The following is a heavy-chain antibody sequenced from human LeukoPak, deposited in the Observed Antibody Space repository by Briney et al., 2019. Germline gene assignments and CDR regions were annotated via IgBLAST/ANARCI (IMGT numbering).Heavy chain of an antibody. V-gene: IGHV1-2*06. J-gene: IGHJ3*02. Sequence: ASVKVSCKASGYTFTGYYMHWVRQAPGQGLEWMGRINPNSGGTNYAQKFQGRVTMTRDTSISTAYMELSRLRSDDTAVYYCARDPNWIRLWDWLNDAFDIWGQGTMVTVSS. CDR1: GYTFTGYY. CDR2: INPNSGGT. CDR3: ARDPNWIRLWDWLNDAFDI. D-gene: IGHD5-18*01.